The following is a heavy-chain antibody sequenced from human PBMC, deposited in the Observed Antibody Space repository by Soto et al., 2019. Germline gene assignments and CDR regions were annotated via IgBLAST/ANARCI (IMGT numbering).Heavy chain of an antibody. J-gene: IGHJ3*02. V-gene: IGHV1-69*13. D-gene: IGHD3-22*01. CDR3: ARSQKDQLNYYDSSGPDAFDI. Sequence: SVKVSCKASGGTFSSYAISWVRQAPGQGLEWMGGIIPIFGTANYAQKFQGRVTITADESTSTAYMELSSLGAGDTAVYYCARSQKDQLNYYDSSGPDAFDIWGQGTMVTVSS. CDR2: IIPIFGTA. CDR1: GGTFSSYA.